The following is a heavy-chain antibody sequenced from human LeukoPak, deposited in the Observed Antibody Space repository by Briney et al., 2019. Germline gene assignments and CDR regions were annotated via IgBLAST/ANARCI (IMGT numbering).Heavy chain of an antibody. CDR3: ARTKNLWFAELFNY. CDR2: ISAYNGNT. CDR1: GYTFTSYG. Sequence: ASVKVSCKASGYTFTSYGISWVRQAPGQGLEWMGWISAYNGNTNYAQKLQGRVTMTTDTSTSTAYMELRSLRSDDTAVYYCARTKNLWFAELFNYWGQGTLVTVSS. J-gene: IGHJ4*02. V-gene: IGHV1-18*01. D-gene: IGHD3-10*01.